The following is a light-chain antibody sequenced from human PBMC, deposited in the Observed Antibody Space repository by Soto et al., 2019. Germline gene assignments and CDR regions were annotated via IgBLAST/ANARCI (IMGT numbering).Light chain of an antibody. CDR2: GAS. J-gene: IGKJ1*01. V-gene: IGKV3-15*01. Sequence: EIVMTQSPATPSVSPGERATLSCRASQSLSSNLAWYQQKPGQAPRLLIYGASTRATGIPARFSGSGSGTEFTLTISSLQSEDFATYYCQQYNSYLWTFGQGTKVEIK. CDR3: QQYNSYLWT. CDR1: QSLSSN.